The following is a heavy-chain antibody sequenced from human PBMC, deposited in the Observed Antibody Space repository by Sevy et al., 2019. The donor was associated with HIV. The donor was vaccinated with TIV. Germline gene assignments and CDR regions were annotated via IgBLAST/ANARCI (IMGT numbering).Heavy chain of an antibody. CDR1: GFTFSSYG. CDR3: ARDGGYSIKWYPLY. D-gene: IGHD1-26*01. Sequence: GGSLRLSCAASGFTFSSYGMNWVRQAPGKGLEWVSYISSSIITIYYADSVKGRFTISRDNSKNMLSLQINSLKPEDTAVYYCARDGGYSIKWYPLYWGHGTLVTVSS. V-gene: IGHV3-48*01. J-gene: IGHJ4*01. CDR2: ISSSIITI.